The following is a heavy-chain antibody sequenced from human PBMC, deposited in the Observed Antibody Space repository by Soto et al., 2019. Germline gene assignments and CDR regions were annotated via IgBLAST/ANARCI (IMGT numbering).Heavy chain of an antibody. D-gene: IGHD6-13*01. J-gene: IGHJ5*02. Sequence: QLQLQESGPGLVKPSETLSLTSNVSGGSISSSRSYWAWFRQPPGKELEWIANIFYAGNTYYNPSLESRVTVSVDTSKNQFSLKLDSVTAADTAVYYCARQAAAPGIDLWFDPWGQGTLVTVSS. CDR3: ARQAAAPGIDLWFDP. CDR2: IFYAGNT. CDR1: GGSISSSRSY. V-gene: IGHV4-39*01.